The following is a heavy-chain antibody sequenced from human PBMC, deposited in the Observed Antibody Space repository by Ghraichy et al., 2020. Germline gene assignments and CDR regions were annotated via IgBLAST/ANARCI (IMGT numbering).Heavy chain of an antibody. V-gene: IGHV3-23*01. CDR1: GFIFSGYA. Sequence: GESLNISCAASGFIFSGYAMTWVRQAPGKGLEWVSGISGSGGNTYYADSVKGRFTISRDNSMTTLYLQMNSLRAEDTAISYCAKEDVVSATPVSWGQVTLFIFSS. CDR3: AKEDVVSATPVS. D-gene: IGHD2-15*01. J-gene: IGHJ5*02. CDR2: ISGSGGNT.